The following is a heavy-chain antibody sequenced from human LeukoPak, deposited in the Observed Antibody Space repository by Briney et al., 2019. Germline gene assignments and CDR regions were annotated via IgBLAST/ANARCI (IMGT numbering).Heavy chain of an antibody. J-gene: IGHJ4*02. D-gene: IGHD5-12*01. V-gene: IGHV4-59*12. Sequence: SETLSLTCTVSGGSISSFYWSWIRQPPGKGLEWIGFIYYTGNTFYNPSLKSRLTISLDTSKSQFSLRLSSVAAADTAVYYCARRRDRGYDFDSWGQGTLVTVSS. CDR1: GGSISSFY. CDR3: ARRRDRGYDFDS. CDR2: IYYTGNT.